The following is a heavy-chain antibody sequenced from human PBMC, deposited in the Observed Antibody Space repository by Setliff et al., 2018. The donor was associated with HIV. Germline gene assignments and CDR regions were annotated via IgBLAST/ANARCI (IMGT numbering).Heavy chain of an antibody. V-gene: IGHV4-39*02. CDR2: ISYRGEN. J-gene: IGHJ4*02. CDR3: ARDSGWWQIDY. Sequence: SETLSLTCTVSGGSIYSRGFFWGWVRQPPGKGLEWIGCISYRGENHYNPSFMSRVAISADTSKNQYSLNLRSVTASDTAVYYCARDSGWWQIDYWGQGTLVTVSS. D-gene: IGHD6-19*01. CDR1: GGSIYSRGFF.